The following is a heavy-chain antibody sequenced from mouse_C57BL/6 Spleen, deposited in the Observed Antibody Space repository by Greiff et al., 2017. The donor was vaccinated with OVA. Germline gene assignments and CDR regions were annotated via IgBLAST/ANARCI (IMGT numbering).Heavy chain of an antibody. CDR3: ARDLDWYFDV. Sequence: EVLLVASGGGLVKPGGSLKLSCAASGFTFSSYAMSWVRQTPERRLEWVATISDGGSYTYYPDNVKGRFTISRDNAKNNLYLQMGHLKSEDTAMYYCARDLDWYFDVWGTGTTVTVSS. CDR2: ISDGGSYT. J-gene: IGHJ1*03. V-gene: IGHV5-4*01. CDR1: GFTFSSYA.